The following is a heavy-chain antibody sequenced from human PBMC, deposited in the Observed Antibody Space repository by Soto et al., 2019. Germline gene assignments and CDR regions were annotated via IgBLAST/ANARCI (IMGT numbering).Heavy chain of an antibody. CDR1: GYSFTNYW. Sequence: SLKISCQGSGYSFTNYWVGWVRQIPGRGLEWMGIIHPGDSDTRYSPFFQGQVTISADKSISTAYLQWSSLKASDTTMYYCARHNRYSSTWFEGWFDPWGQGTLVTVSS. D-gene: IGHD6-13*01. V-gene: IGHV5-51*01. J-gene: IGHJ5*02. CDR2: IHPGDSDT. CDR3: ARHNRYSSTWFEGWFDP.